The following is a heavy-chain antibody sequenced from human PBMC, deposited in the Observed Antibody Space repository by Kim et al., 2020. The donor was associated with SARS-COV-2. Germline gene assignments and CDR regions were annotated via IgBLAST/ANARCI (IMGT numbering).Heavy chain of an antibody. CDR3: AREGVYYYDRVNAFDI. Sequence: SETLSLTCTVSGGSISSYYWSWIRQPPGKGLEWIGYIYYSGSTNYNPSLKSRVTISVDTSKNQFSLKLSSVTAADTAVYYCAREGVYYYDRVNAFDIWGQETMVTVSS. CDR2: IYYSGST. J-gene: IGHJ3*02. D-gene: IGHD3-22*01. CDR1: GGSISSYY. V-gene: IGHV4-59*01.